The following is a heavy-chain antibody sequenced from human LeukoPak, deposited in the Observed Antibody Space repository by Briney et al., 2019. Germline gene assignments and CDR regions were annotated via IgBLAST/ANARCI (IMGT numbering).Heavy chain of an antibody. CDR2: ISAYNGNT. J-gene: IGHJ6*03. Sequence: GASVKVSCKASGYTFTSYGISWVRQAPGQGLEWMGWISAYNGNTNYAQKLQGGVTMTTDTSTSTAYMELRSLRSDDTAVYYCARVRNYDFWSGLSVYGYYYYYMDVWGKGTTVTVSS. CDR1: GYTFTSYG. CDR3: ARVRNYDFWSGLSVYGYYYYYMDV. V-gene: IGHV1-18*01. D-gene: IGHD3-3*01.